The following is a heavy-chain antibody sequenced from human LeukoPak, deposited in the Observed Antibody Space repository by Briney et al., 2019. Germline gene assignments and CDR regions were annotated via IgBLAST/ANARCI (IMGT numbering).Heavy chain of an antibody. V-gene: IGHV3-74*01. Sequence: GGSLRLSCAASGFILSNAWMSWVRQAPGKGLVWVSRINSDGSSTSYADSVKGRFTISRDNAKNTLYLQMNSLRAEDTAVYHCARDRGGSAFDILGQGTMVTVSS. CDR2: INSDGSST. D-gene: IGHD3-10*01. CDR1: GFILSNAW. CDR3: ARDRGGSAFDI. J-gene: IGHJ3*02.